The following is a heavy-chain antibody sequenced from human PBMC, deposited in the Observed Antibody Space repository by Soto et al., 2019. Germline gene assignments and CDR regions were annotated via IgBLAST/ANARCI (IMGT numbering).Heavy chain of an antibody. CDR2: ISYDGTDE. V-gene: IGHV3-30*18. CDR1: GFSFSSYG. Sequence: GGSLRLSCAASGFSFSSYGMHWVRQAPGKGLEWVAMISYDGTDEYYADSVKGRFTISRDNARSSLFLQMNSLRSEDTAIYYCVKEMGSSSDSWGQGTQVTVSS. D-gene: IGHD6-6*01. CDR3: VKEMGSSSDS. J-gene: IGHJ4*02.